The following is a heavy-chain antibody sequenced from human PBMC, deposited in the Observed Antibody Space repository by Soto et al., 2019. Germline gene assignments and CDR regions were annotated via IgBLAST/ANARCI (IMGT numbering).Heavy chain of an antibody. D-gene: IGHD2-8*01. V-gene: IGHV1-18*01. CDR3: VKDRDTNSWPSRDV. J-gene: IGHJ6*02. Sequence: QVPLVQSESEVKQPGASVIVSCKASGYTFTRNGISWVRQAPGQGLEWVGWISPNNGNTKYAQNLQGRVIMTTDTSTSTAYMELRSLRSDDTAVYYCVKDRDTNSWPSRDVWGPGTTVTVS. CDR2: ISPNNGNT. CDR1: GYTFTRNG.